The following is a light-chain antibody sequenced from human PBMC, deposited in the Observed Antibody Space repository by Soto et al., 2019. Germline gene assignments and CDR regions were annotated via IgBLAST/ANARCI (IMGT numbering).Light chain of an antibody. CDR2: DVS. V-gene: IGLV2-14*03. CDR1: SSDVGGYNY. CDR3: SSYTSSSTPYV. Sequence: QSALTQPASVSGSPGQSITISCTGTSSDVGGYNYVSWYQQHPGKAPKLMIYDVSNRPSGVSNRFSGSKSGNTASLTISGLLAEDEADYYCSSYTSSSTPYVFGTGTKVIVL. J-gene: IGLJ1*01.